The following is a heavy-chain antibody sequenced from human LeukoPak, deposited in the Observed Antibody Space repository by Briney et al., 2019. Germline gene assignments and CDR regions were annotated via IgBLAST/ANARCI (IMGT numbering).Heavy chain of an antibody. V-gene: IGHV3-23*01. CDR2: ISGDGTET. CDR1: GLIFRNYA. CDR3: AKGGHYSFFDY. Sequence: GRSLRLSCTASGLIFRNYAMTWVRQAPRKGLEWVSTISGDGTETFYADSVKGRFTISRDNSKNTHYLQMSSLRAEDTGIYYCAKGGHYSFFDYWGQGTLVTVSS. D-gene: IGHD4-11*01. J-gene: IGHJ4*02.